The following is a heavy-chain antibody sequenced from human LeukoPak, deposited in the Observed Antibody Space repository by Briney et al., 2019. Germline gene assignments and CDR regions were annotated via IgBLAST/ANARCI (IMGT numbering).Heavy chain of an antibody. CDR2: IKQGGSEK. Sequence: GGSLRLSCAASGFTFSSYWMSWVRQAPGKGLEWVANIKQGGSEKYYVDSVKGRFTISRDNAKNSLYLQMNSLRAEDTAVYYCARGAYYDFWSGSGGFDYWGQGTLVTVSS. D-gene: IGHD3-3*01. CDR3: ARGAYYDFWSGSGGFDY. J-gene: IGHJ4*02. CDR1: GFTFSSYW. V-gene: IGHV3-7*01.